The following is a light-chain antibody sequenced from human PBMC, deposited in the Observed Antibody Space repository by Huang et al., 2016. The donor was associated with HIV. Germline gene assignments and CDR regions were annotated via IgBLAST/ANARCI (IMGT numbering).Light chain of an antibody. CDR3: QQFNDWPLYT. V-gene: IGKV3-15*01. J-gene: IGKJ2*01. CDR1: QSVSSN. CDR2: DTS. Sequence: EIVMTQSPATVSVSPGERATLSCRVSQSVSSNLAWYQQKPGQSPRLLIYDTSTRATDIPARFSGSGSGTEFTLTISSLQSEDFAVYYCQQFNDWPLYTFGQGTKLEIK.